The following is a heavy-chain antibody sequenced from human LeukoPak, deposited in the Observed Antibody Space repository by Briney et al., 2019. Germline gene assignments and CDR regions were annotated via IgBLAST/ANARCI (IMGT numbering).Heavy chain of an antibody. CDR1: GVSISHYY. J-gene: IGHJ4*02. CDR2: FYASGTM. V-gene: IGHV4-4*07. D-gene: IGHD3-16*01. Sequence: SETLSLTCSVSGVSISHYYWTWIRQPAGKGLEWIGRFYASGTMIYNPSLKSRVAMSADTSKNQFSLMVTSVTAADTAVYYCARGSYGYIDYWGQGILVTVPS. CDR3: ARGSYGYIDY.